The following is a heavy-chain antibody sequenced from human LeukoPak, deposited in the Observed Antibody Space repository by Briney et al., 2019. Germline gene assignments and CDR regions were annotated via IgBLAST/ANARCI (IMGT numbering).Heavy chain of an antibody. Sequence: PGGSLRLSCETSGFTLKNYWMSWLRRAPGKGLEWVSRSKYDGSTAMYVESVKGRFTISRDNARGTLYLQMNSLRVDDTAVYYCAKSDWFDPCGRGILVTVSS. CDR2: SKYDGSTA. CDR1: GFTLKNYW. CDR3: AKSDWFDP. V-gene: IGHV3-74*03. J-gene: IGHJ5*02.